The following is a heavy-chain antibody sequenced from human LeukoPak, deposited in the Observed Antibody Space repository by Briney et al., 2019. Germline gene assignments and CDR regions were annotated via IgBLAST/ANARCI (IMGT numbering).Heavy chain of an antibody. CDR3: ARHLPGYSNTWPGP. Sequence: WETLTLTCTVSGGSVSNGSYYWGWIRQPPGKGLEWIGSIYHSGSTYYNPSLKSRVTISVDTSKNQFSLKLRSVTAADTAVYYCARHLPGYSNTWPGPWGQGDLFSVSS. J-gene: IGHJ5*02. D-gene: IGHD4-11*01. CDR2: IYHSGST. CDR1: GGSVSNGSYY. V-gene: IGHV4-39*01.